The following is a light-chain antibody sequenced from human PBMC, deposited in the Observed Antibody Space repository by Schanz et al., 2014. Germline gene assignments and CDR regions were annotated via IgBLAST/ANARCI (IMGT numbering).Light chain of an antibody. J-gene: IGKJ3*01. CDR2: AAS. Sequence: DIQITQSPSSVSASVGDRVTLTCRASQDISSWLAWYQQKPGQAPKLLIYAASTLQSGVPSRFSGSGSGTDFTLTISSLQPEDFATYYCQQADSSPPMFTFGPGTKVDIK. CDR3: QQADSSPPMFT. V-gene: IGKV1D-12*01. CDR1: QDISSW.